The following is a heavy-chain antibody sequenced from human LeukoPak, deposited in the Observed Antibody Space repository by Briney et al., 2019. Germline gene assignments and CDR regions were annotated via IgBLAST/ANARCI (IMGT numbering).Heavy chain of an antibody. CDR2: ISSNGGST. V-gene: IGHV3-64*04. D-gene: IGHD3-10*01. Sequence: GGSLRLSCSASGFTFSSYAMHWVRQAPGKGLEYVSAISSNGGSTYYADSVKGRFTISRDNSKNTLYLQMNSLRAEDTAVYYCARAIRGGGWSPFDYWGQGTLVTVSS. CDR3: ARAIRGGGWSPFDY. CDR1: GFTFSSYA. J-gene: IGHJ4*02.